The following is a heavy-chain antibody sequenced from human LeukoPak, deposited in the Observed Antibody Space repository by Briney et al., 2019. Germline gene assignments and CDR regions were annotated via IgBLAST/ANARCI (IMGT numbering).Heavy chain of an antibody. CDR2: ITSRGEST. Sequence: GGSLRLSCAASGFTSSIYAMSWVRQAPGKGLQWVSSITSRGESTWYVDSVKGRFTITRDNSENTLYLQMHSLRAEDTAVYYCARDRPNYYGSDGHYYRRDGDYWGRGTLVSVSS. CDR3: ARDRPNYYGSDGHYYRRDGDY. CDR1: GFTSSIYA. V-gene: IGHV3-23*01. J-gene: IGHJ4*02. D-gene: IGHD3-22*01.